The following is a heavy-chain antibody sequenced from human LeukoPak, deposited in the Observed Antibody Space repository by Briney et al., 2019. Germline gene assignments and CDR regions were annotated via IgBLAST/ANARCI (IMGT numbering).Heavy chain of an antibody. CDR1: GFNVNSNY. J-gene: IGHJ4*02. CDR3: ARNLAVAYPDD. V-gene: IGHV3-53*01. Sequence: GGSLRLSCAASGFNVNSNYMNWVRQAPGKGLEWVSAIYSGGSTYYADSVKGRFTISRDRSKNTLYLQMNSLRAEDTAVYYCARNLAVAYPDDWGQGTLVTVSS. D-gene: IGHD6-19*01. CDR2: IYSGGST.